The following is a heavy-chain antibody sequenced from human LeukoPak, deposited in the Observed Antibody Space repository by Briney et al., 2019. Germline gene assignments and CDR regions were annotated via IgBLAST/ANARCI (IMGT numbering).Heavy chain of an antibody. CDR3: ARDRGSLGLDY. CDR2: ISSSSSYI. D-gene: IGHD3-10*01. CDR1: GFTFSTYA. J-gene: IGHJ4*02. V-gene: IGHV3-21*01. Sequence: GGSLRLSCAASGFTFSTYAMSWVRQAPGKGLEWVSSISSSSSYIYSADSVKGRFTISRDNAKNSLYLQMNSLRAEDTAVYYCARDRGSLGLDYWGQGTLVTVSS.